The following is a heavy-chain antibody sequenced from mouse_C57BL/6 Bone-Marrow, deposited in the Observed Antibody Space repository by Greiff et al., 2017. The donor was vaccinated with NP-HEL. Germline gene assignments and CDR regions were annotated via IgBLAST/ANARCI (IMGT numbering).Heavy chain of an antibody. CDR3: ARYYGHFYFDY. V-gene: IGHV1-22*01. D-gene: IGHD1-2*01. Sequence: VQLKESGPELVKPGASVKMSCKASGYTFTDYNMHWVKQSHGKSLEWIGYINPNNGGTSYNQKFKGKATLTVNKSSSTAYMELRSLTSEDSAVYYCARYYGHFYFDYWGQGTTLTVSS. J-gene: IGHJ2*01. CDR1: GYTFTDYN. CDR2: INPNNGGT.